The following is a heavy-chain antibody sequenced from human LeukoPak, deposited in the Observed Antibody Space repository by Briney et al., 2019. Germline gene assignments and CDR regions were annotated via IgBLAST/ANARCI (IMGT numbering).Heavy chain of an antibody. CDR1: GYTLTDHH. CDR2: IRPNSGGI. V-gene: IGHV1-2*02. J-gene: IGHJ4*02. D-gene: IGHD5-24*01. CDR3: ARDPVDGYSHYDF. Sequence: ASVKVSCTASGYTLTDHHLLWVRQAPGQGLEWVGWIRPNSGGIHYAQECQGRVTMTRDTSISTAYMEVTRLTSDDTAIYYCARDPVDGYSHYDFWGQGTLVTVSS.